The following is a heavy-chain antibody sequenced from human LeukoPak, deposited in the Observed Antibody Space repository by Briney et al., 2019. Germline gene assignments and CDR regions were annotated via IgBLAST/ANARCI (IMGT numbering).Heavy chain of an antibody. J-gene: IGHJ4*02. CDR3: ARETNGGYYCGSGGHRGGPIDY. V-gene: IGHV4-59*01. CDR1: GGSISSYY. Sequence: SETLSLTCTVSGGSISSYYWCWIRQPPGKGLEWIGYIYYSGSTNYNPSLKSRVTISVDTSNNQFSLKLSSVTAADTAVYYGARETNGGYYCGSGGHRGGPIDYWGQGTLVTVSS. CDR2: IYYSGST. D-gene: IGHD3-10*01.